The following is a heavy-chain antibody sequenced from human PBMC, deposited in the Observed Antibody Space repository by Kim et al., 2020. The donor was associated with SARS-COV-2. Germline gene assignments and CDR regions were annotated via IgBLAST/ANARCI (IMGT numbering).Heavy chain of an antibody. CDR1: GFSFGSYD. Sequence: GGSLRLSCAASGFSFGSYDMHWVRQVRGKGLEWVAGISPDGGAIGYADSVKGRFTVSRDKSKNSLYLEMKSLRPEDTAFYYCAKADCAGDCYLVDYWRQGTLVTVSS. J-gene: IGHJ4*02. CDR3: AKADCAGDCYLVDY. CDR2: ISPDGGAI. V-gene: IGHV3-9*01. D-gene: IGHD2-21*02.